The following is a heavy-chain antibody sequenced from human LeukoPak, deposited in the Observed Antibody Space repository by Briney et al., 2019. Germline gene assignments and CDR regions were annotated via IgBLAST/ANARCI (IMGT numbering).Heavy chain of an antibody. CDR2: IRSSGGST. Sequence: TGGSLSLSCALSGLTFSIYGMSWVRQAPGEGRDWVSAIRSSGGSTYYADSVKGRFTISRDNFKNTVSLQMNSLRAEDTAVYYCARGSSKSQYSSGWYYDSWGQGTLVTVSS. CDR1: GLTFSIYG. D-gene: IGHD6-19*01. CDR3: ARGSSKSQYSSGWYYDS. J-gene: IGHJ4*02. V-gene: IGHV3-23*01.